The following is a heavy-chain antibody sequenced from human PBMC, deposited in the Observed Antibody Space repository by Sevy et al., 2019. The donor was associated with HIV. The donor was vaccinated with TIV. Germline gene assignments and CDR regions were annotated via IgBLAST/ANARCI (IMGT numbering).Heavy chain of an antibody. D-gene: IGHD2-2*01. V-gene: IGHV4-31*03. CDR2: IHYSRGT. Sequence: SETLSLTCTVSGGSISGDVYFWTWIRQHPGKGLEWLGYIHYSRGTDYNPSLKSRVTISVDTSKNQISLNMRSVTAADTAVYYCARDSCKSTSCQNWGYYGMDVWGQGTTVTVSS. CDR1: GGSISGDVYF. CDR3: ARDSCKSTSCQNWGYYGMDV. J-gene: IGHJ6*02.